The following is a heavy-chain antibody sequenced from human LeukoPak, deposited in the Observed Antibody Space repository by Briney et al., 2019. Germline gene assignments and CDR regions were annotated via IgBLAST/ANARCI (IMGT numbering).Heavy chain of an antibody. CDR3: AKDKDGYFDD. Sequence: GGSLRLSCAASGFTFDDYTMHWVRQAPGKGLEWVSLISWDGDSTYYADSVMGRFTISRDNSKNSLYLQMNSLRTGDTALYYCAKDKDGYFDDWGQGTLVTVSS. V-gene: IGHV3-43*01. CDR2: ISWDGDST. J-gene: IGHJ4*02. D-gene: IGHD5-24*01. CDR1: GFTFDDYT.